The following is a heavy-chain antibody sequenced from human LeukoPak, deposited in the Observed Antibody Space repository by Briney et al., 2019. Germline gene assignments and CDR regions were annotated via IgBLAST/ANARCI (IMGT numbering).Heavy chain of an antibody. D-gene: IGHD1-26*01. J-gene: IGHJ4*02. V-gene: IGHV3-21*01. CDR3: AREGVGIKDLDY. CDR2: IEKTGSYV. Sequence: GGSLRLSCAASGFTFSNYIMDWVRQAPGKGLEWGSSIEKTGSYVYHVDSVRGRFAISRDNAKNSLYLQMNSLRAEDTAVYYCAREGVGIKDLDYWGQGTLVTVSS. CDR1: GFTFSNYI.